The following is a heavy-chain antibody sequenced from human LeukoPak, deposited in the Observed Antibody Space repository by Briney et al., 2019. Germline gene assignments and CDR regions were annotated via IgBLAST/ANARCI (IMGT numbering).Heavy chain of an antibody. D-gene: IGHD1-1*01. CDR1: GFSLSTSGVG. CDR3: THSRRGGTGKGAFDI. V-gene: IGHV2-5*01. J-gene: IGHJ3*02. Sequence: SGPTLVNPTQTLTLTCTFSGFSLSTSGVGVGWIRQPPGKALEWLALIYWNDDKRYSPSLKSRLTITKDTSKNQVVLTMTNMDPVDTATYYCTHSRRGGTGKGAFDIWGQGTMVTVSS. CDR2: IYWNDDK.